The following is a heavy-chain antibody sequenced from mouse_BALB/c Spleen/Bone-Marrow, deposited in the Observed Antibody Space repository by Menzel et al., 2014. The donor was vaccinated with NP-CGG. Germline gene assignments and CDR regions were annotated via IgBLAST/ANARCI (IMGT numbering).Heavy chain of an antibody. J-gene: IGHJ4*01. CDR2: IDPANGNT. D-gene: IGHD4-1*01. CDR3: ARWEYYARDY. V-gene: IGHV14-3*02. Sequence: VQLQQSGAELVKPGASVKLSCTASGFNIKDTYMHWVKQRPEQGLEWIGRIDPANGNTKYDPKFQDEATITADTSSNTAYLQRSSRTSEDTAVDDGARWEYYARDYWGQGTAVTVSS. CDR1: GFNIKDTY.